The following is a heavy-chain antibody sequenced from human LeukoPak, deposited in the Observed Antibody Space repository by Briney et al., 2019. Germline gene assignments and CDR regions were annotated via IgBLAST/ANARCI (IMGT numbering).Heavy chain of an antibody. CDR1: GFTFSYYA. D-gene: IGHD4-17*01. J-gene: IGHJ4*02. Sequence: GGSLRLSCAASGFTFSYYAMSWVRQAPGKGLEWVSSISTSSSYIYYADSVKGRFTISRNNPKNSLYLQMNSLRAEDTAVYYCARNRGDPSYFDYWGQGTLVTVSS. CDR2: ISTSSSYI. CDR3: ARNRGDPSYFDY. V-gene: IGHV3-21*01.